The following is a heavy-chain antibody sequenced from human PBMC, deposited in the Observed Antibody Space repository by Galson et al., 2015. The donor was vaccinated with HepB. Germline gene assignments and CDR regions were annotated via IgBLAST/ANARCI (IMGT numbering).Heavy chain of an antibody. D-gene: IGHD2-15*01. Sequence: SLRLSCAASGFTFSDCVMHWVRQAPGKGLDYVSAISSNGDSTYYANSVKGRFTISRDNSKNTLYLQMGSLRADDMAVYYCAKDRRVGSCSRGSRYSFLDNWGQGTLVTVSS. CDR3: AKDRRVGSCSRGSRYSFLDN. CDR1: GFTFSDCV. CDR2: ISSNGDST. J-gene: IGHJ4*02. V-gene: IGHV3-64*01.